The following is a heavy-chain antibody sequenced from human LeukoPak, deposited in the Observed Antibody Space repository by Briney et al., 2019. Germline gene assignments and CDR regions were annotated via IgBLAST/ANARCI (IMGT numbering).Heavy chain of an antibody. V-gene: IGHV3-7*03. CDR1: GFTFSSYA. Sequence: PGGSLRLSRAASGFTFSSYAMSWVRQAPGKGLEWVASINHNGNVNYYVDSVKGRFTISRDNAKNSLYLQMDSLRAEDTAFYYCARGRSCDYWGQGTLVTVSS. CDR2: INHNGNVN. J-gene: IGHJ4*02. CDR3: ARGRSCDY. D-gene: IGHD2-15*01.